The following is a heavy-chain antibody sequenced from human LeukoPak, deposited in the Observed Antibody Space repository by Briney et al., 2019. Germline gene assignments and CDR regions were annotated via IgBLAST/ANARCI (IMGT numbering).Heavy chain of an antibody. CDR2: IYYSGST. J-gene: IGHJ4*02. CDR3: ARGQWLPVFDF. V-gene: IGHV4-39*07. Sequence: SETLSLTCTVSGGSISSSSYYWGWIRQPPGKGLEWIGSIYYSGSTYYNPSLKSRVTISVDTSKNQFSLKLSSVTAADTAVYYCARGQWLPVFDFWGQGTLVTVSS. D-gene: IGHD3-22*01. CDR1: GGSISSSSYY.